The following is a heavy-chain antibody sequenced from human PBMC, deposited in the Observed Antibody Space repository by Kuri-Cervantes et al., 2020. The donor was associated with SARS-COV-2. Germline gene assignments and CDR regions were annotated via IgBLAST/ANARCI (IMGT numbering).Heavy chain of an antibody. J-gene: IGHJ4*02. D-gene: IGHD2-21*01. CDR3: ARHRSDIVVVIAIDGYYFDY. V-gene: IGHV4-59*05. Sequence: SETLSLTCTVSGGSISSYYWSWIRQPPGKGLEWIGSIYYSGSTYYNPSLKSRVTISVDTSKNQFSLKLSSVTAADTAVYYCARHRSDIVVVIAIDGYYFDYWGQGNQVHVAS. CDR1: GGSISSYY. CDR2: IYYSGST.